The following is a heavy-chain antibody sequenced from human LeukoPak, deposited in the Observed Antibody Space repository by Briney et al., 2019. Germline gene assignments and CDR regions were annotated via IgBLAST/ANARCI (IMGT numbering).Heavy chain of an antibody. D-gene: IGHD5-24*01. CDR2: ISENGRAK. CDR3: ARETPRRGETRDGYR. Sequence: GGSLRLSCAASGFSFSNYWMSWVRQAPGKGLEWVASISENGRAKPYVASVRGRFTISRDNAKNSLYLQMNSLRAEDTAVYYCARETPRRGETRDGYRWGQGTLVTVSS. J-gene: IGHJ4*02. CDR1: GFSFSNYW. V-gene: IGHV3-7*01.